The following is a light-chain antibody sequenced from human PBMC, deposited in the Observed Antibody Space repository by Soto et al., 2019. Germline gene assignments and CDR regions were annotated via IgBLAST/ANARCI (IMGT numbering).Light chain of an antibody. Sequence: QAVVTQEPSFSVSPGGTVTLTCGLSSGSVSTDHYPSWYQQTPGQAPRTLIYSTNSRSSGVPDRFSGSILGNKAALTITGAQADDESDYYCVLYMGLGISLFGGVTKLTVL. CDR1: SGSVSTDHY. V-gene: IGLV8-61*01. CDR3: VLYMGLGISL. J-gene: IGLJ2*01. CDR2: STN.